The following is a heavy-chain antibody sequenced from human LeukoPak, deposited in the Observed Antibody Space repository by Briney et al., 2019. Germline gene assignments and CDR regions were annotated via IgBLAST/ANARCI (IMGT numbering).Heavy chain of an antibody. CDR1: GFTFSSYG. D-gene: IGHD3-10*01. V-gene: IGHV3-30*02. CDR2: IRYDGSNK. J-gene: IGHJ4*02. Sequence: SGGSLRLSCAASGFTFSSYGMHWVRQAPGKGLEWVAFIRYDGSNKYYADSVKGRFTISRDNSKNTLYLQMNSLRAEDTAVYYCATDGSKVREVIAYYFDYWGQGALVTVSS. CDR3: ATDGSKVREVIAYYFDY.